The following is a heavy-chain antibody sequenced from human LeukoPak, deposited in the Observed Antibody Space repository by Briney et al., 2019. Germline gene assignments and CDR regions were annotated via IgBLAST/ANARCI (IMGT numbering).Heavy chain of an antibody. J-gene: IGHJ4*02. CDR3: AGRGDGNLYYFDH. D-gene: IGHD5-24*01. CDR2: IKQDGSEK. CDR1: RFTFSDYW. Sequence: PGGSLRLSCAASRFTFSDYWMSWVRQAPGKGLEWVANIKQDGSEKYYVDSVKGRFTISRDNAKNSLYLQMNSLRPEDTAVYYCAGRGDGNLYYFDHWGQGTLVTASS. V-gene: IGHV3-7*04.